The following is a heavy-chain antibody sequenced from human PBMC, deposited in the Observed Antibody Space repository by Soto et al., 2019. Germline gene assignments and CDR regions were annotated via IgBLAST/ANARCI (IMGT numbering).Heavy chain of an antibody. CDR1: GFIFNHYD. V-gene: IGHV3-48*01. J-gene: IGHJ3*01. Sequence: GGSLRLSCAASGFIFNHYDMNWVRQATGKGLEWISYITGTGTTIYYTDSVKGGFTISRDNAESSLFLQMNSLRGEDTAVYYCARDLPDIAVAAPDGFDFWGQGTMDTVSS. D-gene: IGHD2-15*01. CDR2: ITGTGTTI. CDR3: ARDLPDIAVAAPDGFDF.